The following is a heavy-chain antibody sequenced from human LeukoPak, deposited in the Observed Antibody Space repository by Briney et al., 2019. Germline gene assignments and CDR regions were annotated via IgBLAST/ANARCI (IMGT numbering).Heavy chain of an antibody. D-gene: IGHD6-6*01. Sequence: SETLSLTCAVYGGSFSGYYWSWIRQPPGKGLECIGEINHSGSTNYNPSLKSRATISVDTSKNQFSLKLSSVTAADTAVYYCAREKGRSSSPLIRRFLGWFDPWGQGTLVTVSS. CDR1: GGSFSGYY. CDR3: AREKGRSSSPLIRRFLGWFDP. CDR2: INHSGST. J-gene: IGHJ5*02. V-gene: IGHV4-34*01.